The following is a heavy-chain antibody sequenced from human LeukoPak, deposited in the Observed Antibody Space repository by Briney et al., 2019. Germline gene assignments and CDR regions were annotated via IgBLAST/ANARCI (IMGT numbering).Heavy chain of an antibody. V-gene: IGHV3-30*04. J-gene: IGHJ4*02. CDR2: ISYDGSNK. CDR3: ARALPRYFDDPFDY. D-gene: IGHD3-9*01. Sequence: GGSLRLSCAASEFTFSSYAMHWVRQAPGKGLEWVAVISYDGSNKYYADSVKGRFTISRDNSKNTLYLQMNSLRAEDTAVYYCARALPRYFDDPFDYWGQGTLVTVSS. CDR1: EFTFSSYA.